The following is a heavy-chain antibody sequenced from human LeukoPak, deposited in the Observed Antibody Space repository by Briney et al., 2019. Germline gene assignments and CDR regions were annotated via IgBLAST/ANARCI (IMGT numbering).Heavy chain of an antibody. CDR2: ISGSGGST. J-gene: IGHJ4*02. CDR1: GFTFSSYA. Sequence: GGSLRLSCAASGFTFSSYAMSWVRQAPGKGLEWVSAISGSGGSTYYADSVKGRLTISRDNSKNTLYLQMNSLRAEDTAVYYCAKYCSSTSCQDYWGQGTLVTVSS. V-gene: IGHV3-23*01. D-gene: IGHD2-2*01. CDR3: AKYCSSTSCQDY.